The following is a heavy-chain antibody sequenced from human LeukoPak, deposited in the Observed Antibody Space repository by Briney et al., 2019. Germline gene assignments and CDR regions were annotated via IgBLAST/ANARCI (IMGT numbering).Heavy chain of an antibody. CDR3: ARVESWEHSGSSQDTFDI. CDR2: ISAYNDNT. J-gene: IGHJ3*02. CDR1: GYTFTSYG. D-gene: IGHD1-26*01. Sequence: GASVKVSCKASGYTFTSYGISWVRQAPGQGLEWMGWISAYNDNTNYAQKLQGRVTMTTDTSTSTAYMELRSLRSEDTAVYYCARVESWEHSGSSQDTFDIWGQGTMVTVSS. V-gene: IGHV1-18*01.